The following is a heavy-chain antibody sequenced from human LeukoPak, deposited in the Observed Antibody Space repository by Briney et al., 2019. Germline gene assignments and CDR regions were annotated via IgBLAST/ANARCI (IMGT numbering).Heavy chain of an antibody. CDR1: GFTFSSYG. Sequence: GGSLRISCAASGFTFSSYGMHWVRQAPGKGLEWVSGINWNGGSTGYADSVKGRFTISRDNAKSSLYLQMNSLRAEDTALYYCARSSSGYSLWGQGTVVTVSS. J-gene: IGHJ4*02. CDR2: INWNGGST. D-gene: IGHD3-22*01. V-gene: IGHV3-20*04. CDR3: ARSSSGYSL.